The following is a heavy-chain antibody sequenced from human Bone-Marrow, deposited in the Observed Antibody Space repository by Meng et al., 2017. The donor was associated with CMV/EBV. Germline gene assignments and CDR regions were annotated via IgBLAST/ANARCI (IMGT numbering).Heavy chain of an antibody. CDR3: ARDLPYMVRGGHYYGMDV. D-gene: IGHD3-10*01. V-gene: IGHV4-59*01. CDR2: IYYSGST. J-gene: IGHJ6*02. Sequence: SETLSLTCTVSGGSISSYYWSWIRQPPGKGLEWIGYIYYSGSTNYNPSLKSRVTISVDTSKNQFSLKLSSVTAADTAVYYCARDLPYMVRGGHYYGMDVWGQGITVIVSS. CDR1: GGSISSYY.